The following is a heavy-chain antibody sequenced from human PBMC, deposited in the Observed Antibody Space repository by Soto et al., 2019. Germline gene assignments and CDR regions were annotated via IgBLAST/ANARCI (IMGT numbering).Heavy chain of an antibody. V-gene: IGHV3-48*01. CDR2: ISSSSSTI. CDR1: GFTFSSYS. J-gene: IGHJ3*02. Sequence: PGGSLRLSCAASGFTFSSYSMNWVRQAPGKGLEWVSYISSSSSTIYYADSVKGRFTISRDNAKNSLYLQMNSLRAEDTAVYYCARAKDIVVVPAEAFDIWGQGTMVTVSS. CDR3: ARAKDIVVVPAEAFDI. D-gene: IGHD2-2*01.